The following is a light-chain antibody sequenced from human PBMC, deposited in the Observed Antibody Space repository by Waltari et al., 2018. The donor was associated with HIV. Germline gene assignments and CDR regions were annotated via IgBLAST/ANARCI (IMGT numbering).Light chain of an antibody. CDR2: EVI. Sequence: QSALTQPASVSGSPGQSISISCTGTSSDVGGYNAVSWYQPHPAKAPKLVILEVIHRPAGVSNRFSGATSGNRASLTISGLQAEDEAYYYCSSYTSSDTVVFGGGTKVTVL. J-gene: IGLJ2*01. CDR1: SSDVGGYNA. CDR3: SSYTSSDTVV. V-gene: IGLV2-14*01.